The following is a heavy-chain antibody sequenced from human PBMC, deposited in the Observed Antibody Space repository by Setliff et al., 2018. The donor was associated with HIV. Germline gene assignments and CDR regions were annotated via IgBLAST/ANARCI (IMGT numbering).Heavy chain of an antibody. D-gene: IGHD3-22*01. CDR1: GITVSGIY. CDR3: VKPYTGYYYDGSVYDDF. CDR2: INGGTTT. Sequence: GGSLRLSCVASGITVSGIYMTWVRQAPGKGLEWVSVINGGTTTYYADSVKGRFTISRDNSKNTLYLQMSSLRPDDTAIYYCVKPYTGYYYDGSVYDDFWGQGTLVTVSS. J-gene: IGHJ4*02. V-gene: IGHV3-66*02.